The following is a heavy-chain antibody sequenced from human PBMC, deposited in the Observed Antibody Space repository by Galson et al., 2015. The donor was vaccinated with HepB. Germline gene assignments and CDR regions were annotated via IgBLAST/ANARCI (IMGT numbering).Heavy chain of an antibody. J-gene: IGHJ5*02. CDR1: GYTFVNDG. CDR2: ISGYNGNT. Sequence: SVKVSCKASGYTFVNDGMSWVRHAPGQGLEWMGWISGYNGNTYYAQKFQGRVTLTTDTSTSTAYLELRSLKSDDTAIYYCAREPGPLADNAGSLDPWGQGTLVTVSS. D-gene: IGHD1-1*01. V-gene: IGHV1-18*04. CDR3: AREPGPLADNAGSLDP.